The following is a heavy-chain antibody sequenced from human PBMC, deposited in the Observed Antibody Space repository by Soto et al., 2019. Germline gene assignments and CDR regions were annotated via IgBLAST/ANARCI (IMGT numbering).Heavy chain of an antibody. J-gene: IGHJ6*02. Sequence: SETLSLTCAVYGGSYSGYYWSWIRQPPGKGLEWIGEINHSGSTNYNPSLKSRVTISVDTSKNQFSLKLSSVTAADTAVYYCAMTQGPYYYYYGMDVWGQGTTVTVSS. CDR1: GGSYSGYY. CDR3: AMTQGPYYYYYGMDV. D-gene: IGHD3-16*01. CDR2: INHSGST. V-gene: IGHV4-34*01.